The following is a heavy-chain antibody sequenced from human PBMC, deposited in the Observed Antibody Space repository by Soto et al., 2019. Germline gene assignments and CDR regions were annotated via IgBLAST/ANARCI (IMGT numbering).Heavy chain of an antibody. CDR1: GGSISSGGYS. Sequence: QLQLQESGSGLVKPSQTLSLTCAVSGGSISSGGYSWSWIRQPPGKGLEWIGYIYHSGSTYYNPTLKSRVTRSVDRSKKQFSLKLSSVTAADTAVYYCAREWFGGGVDYWGQGTLVTVSS. CDR3: AREWFGGGVDY. V-gene: IGHV4-30-2*01. D-gene: IGHD3-10*01. J-gene: IGHJ4*02. CDR2: IYHSGST.